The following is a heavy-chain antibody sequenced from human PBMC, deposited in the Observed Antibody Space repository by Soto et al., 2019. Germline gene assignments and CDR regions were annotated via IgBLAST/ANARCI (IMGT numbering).Heavy chain of an antibody. CDR3: ARGTYSSGWYPWDY. V-gene: IGHV1-18*01. J-gene: IGHJ4*02. CDR2: ISAYNGNT. D-gene: IGHD6-19*01. Sequence: ASVKVSCKTSGYSFTSYGISWVRQAPGQGLEWMGWISAYNGNTNYAQKLQGRVTMTTDTSTSTAYMELRSLRSDDTAVYYCARGTYSSGWYPWDYWGQGTLVTVSS. CDR1: GYSFTSYG.